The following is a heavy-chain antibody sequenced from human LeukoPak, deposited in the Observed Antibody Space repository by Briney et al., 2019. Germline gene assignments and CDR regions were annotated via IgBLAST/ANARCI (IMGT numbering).Heavy chain of an antibody. D-gene: IGHD3-3*01. V-gene: IGHV4-39*02. CDR3: ARDKLLEITIFGVVRPHNWFDP. J-gene: IGHJ5*02. CDR1: GGSISSSSYY. CDR2: IYYSGST. Sequence: SETLSLTCTVSGGSISSSSYYWGWIRQPPGKGLEWIGSIYYSGSTYYNPSLKSRVTISVDTSKNQFSLKLSSVTAADTAVYYCARDKLLEITIFGVVRPHNWFDPWGQGTLVTVSS.